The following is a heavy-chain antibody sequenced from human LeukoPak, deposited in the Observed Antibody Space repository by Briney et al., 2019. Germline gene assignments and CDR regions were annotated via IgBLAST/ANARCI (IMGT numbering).Heavy chain of an antibody. CDR1: GYTFTGYY. V-gene: IGHV1-2*02. CDR3: ARDGGSINGTFFFDY. CDR2: INPNSGGT. D-gene: IGHD1-7*01. Sequence: ASVKVSCKASGYTFTGYYMHWVRQAPGQGLEWMGWINPNSGGTNYAQKFQGRVTMTRDTSISTAYMELSRLRSDDTAVYYCARDGGSINGTFFFDYWGQGTLVTVSS. J-gene: IGHJ4*02.